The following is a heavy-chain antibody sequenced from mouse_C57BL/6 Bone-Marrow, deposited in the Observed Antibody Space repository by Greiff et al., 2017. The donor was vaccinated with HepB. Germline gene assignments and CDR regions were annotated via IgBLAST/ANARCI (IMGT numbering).Heavy chain of an antibody. J-gene: IGHJ2*01. CDR3: ARVPTH. CDR1: GFTFSSYA. V-gene: IGHV5-4*01. D-gene: IGHD6-1*01. CDR2: ISDGGSYT. Sequence: EVQLQESGGGLVKPGGSLKLSCAASGFTFSSYAMSWVRQTPEKRLEWVATISDGGSYTYYPDNVKGRFTISRDNAKNNLYLQMSHLKSEDTAMYYCARVPTHWGQGTTLTVSS.